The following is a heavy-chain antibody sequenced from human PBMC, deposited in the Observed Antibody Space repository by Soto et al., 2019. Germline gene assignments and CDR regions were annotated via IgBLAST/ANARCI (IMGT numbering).Heavy chain of an antibody. CDR2: IWYDGSNK. CDR3: ARDEEYFDWLLFRPGGYGMDV. D-gene: IGHD3-9*01. CDR1: GFTFSSFG. V-gene: IGHV3-33*01. J-gene: IGHJ6*02. Sequence: TGGSLRLSCAASGFTFSSFGMHWVRQAPGKGLEWVAVIWYDGSNKYYADSVKGRFTISRDNSKNTLYLQMNSLRAEDTAVYYCARDEEYFDWLLFRPGGYGMDVWGQGTTVTVSS.